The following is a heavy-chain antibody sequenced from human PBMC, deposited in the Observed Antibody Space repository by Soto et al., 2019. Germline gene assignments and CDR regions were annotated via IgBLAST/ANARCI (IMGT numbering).Heavy chain of an antibody. V-gene: IGHV3-64*01. J-gene: IGHJ4*02. Sequence: GGSLRLSCAASGFTFSSYAMHWVRQAPGKGLEYVSAISSNGGSTYYANSVKGRFTISRDNSKNTLYLQMGSLRAEDMAVYYCARAYYCSGGSCYPVDYWGQGTLVTVSS. CDR2: ISSNGGST. CDR3: ARAYYCSGGSCYPVDY. D-gene: IGHD2-15*01. CDR1: GFTFSSYA.